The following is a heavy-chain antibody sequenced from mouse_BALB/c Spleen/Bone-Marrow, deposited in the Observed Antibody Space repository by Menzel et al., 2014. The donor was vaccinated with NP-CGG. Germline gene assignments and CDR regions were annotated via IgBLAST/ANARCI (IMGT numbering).Heavy chain of an antibody. CDR2: ISNGGGST. J-gene: IGHJ4*01. CDR1: GFTFSDYY. CDR3: ARRLYGNYGAMDY. Sequence: EVKVEESGGGLVQPGGSLKLSCATSGFTFSDYYMYWVRQTPEKRLEWVAYISNGGGSTYYPDTVKGRFTISRDNAKNTLYLQMSRLKSEDTAMYYCARRLYGNYGAMDYWGQGTSVTVSS. D-gene: IGHD2-1*01. V-gene: IGHV5-12*02.